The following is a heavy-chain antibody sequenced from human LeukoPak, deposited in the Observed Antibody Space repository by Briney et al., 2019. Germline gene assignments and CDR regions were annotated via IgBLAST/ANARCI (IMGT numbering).Heavy chain of an antibody. CDR2: IYYSGST. D-gene: IGHD1-26*01. CDR3: ARDGLELLGAFDI. V-gene: IGHV4-31*03. CDR1: GGSISSGGYY. Sequence: PSETLSLTCTVSGGSISSGGYYWSWIRQHPGKGLEWIGYIYYSGSTYYNPSLKSRVTISVDTSKNQFSLKLSSVTAADTAVYYCARDGLELLGAFDIWGQGTMVTVSS. J-gene: IGHJ3*02.